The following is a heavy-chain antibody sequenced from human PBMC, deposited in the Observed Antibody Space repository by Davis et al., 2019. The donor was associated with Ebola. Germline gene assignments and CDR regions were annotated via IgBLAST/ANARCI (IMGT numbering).Heavy chain of an antibody. CDR1: GASINTGDYY. D-gene: IGHD6-6*01. V-gene: IGHV4-39*07. Sequence: SETLSLTCTVSGASINTGDYYWGWIRQPPGMGLEWIATVYFNGSTNYNPSLKSRVTISVDTSKNQFSLKLSSVTAADTAVYYCASLSIAARPIYWGQGTLVTVSS. J-gene: IGHJ4*02. CDR2: VYFNGST. CDR3: ASLSIAARPIY.